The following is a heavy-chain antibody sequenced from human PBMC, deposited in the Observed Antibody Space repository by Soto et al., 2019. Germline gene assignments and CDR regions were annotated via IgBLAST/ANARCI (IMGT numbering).Heavy chain of an antibody. J-gene: IGHJ6*02. V-gene: IGHV1-69*06. CDR2: IIPIFGTA. CDR1: GGTFSSYA. CDR3: ARGRPRLGDGYNHYYYYGMDV. Sequence: SVKVSCKASGGTFSSYAISWVRQAPGQGLEWMGGIIPIFGTANYAQKFQGRVTITADKSTSTAYMELSGLRSEDTAVYYCARGRPRLGDGYNHYYYYGMDVWGQGTTVTVSS. D-gene: IGHD5-12*01.